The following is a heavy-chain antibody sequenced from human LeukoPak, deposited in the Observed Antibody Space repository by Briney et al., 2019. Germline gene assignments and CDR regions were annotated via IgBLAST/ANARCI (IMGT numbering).Heavy chain of an antibody. Sequence: SVKVSCKASGGTFSSYAISWVRQAPGQGLEWMGGIIPIFGTANYTQKFQGRVTMTRDTSTSTVYMELSSLRAEDTAVYYCATMVRVPTAGFYPWGQGTLVTVSS. J-gene: IGHJ5*02. D-gene: IGHD3-10*01. CDR1: GGTFSSYA. CDR3: ATMVRVPTAGFYP. V-gene: IGHV1-69*05. CDR2: IIPIFGTA.